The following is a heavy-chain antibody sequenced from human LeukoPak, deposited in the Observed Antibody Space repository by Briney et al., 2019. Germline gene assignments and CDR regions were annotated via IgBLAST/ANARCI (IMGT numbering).Heavy chain of an antibody. D-gene: IGHD7-27*01. CDR3: AKGVWAPRFDS. Sequence: SETLSLTCAVYGASFSYDYWSWVRQAPGKGLEWIGEINHSGSITYNPSLTSRVTISAEKSTSQFSLRLTSVTAADTAVYYCAKGVWAPRFDSWGQGTLVTVSS. J-gene: IGHJ5*01. CDR1: GASFSYDY. CDR2: INHSGSI. V-gene: IGHV4-34*01.